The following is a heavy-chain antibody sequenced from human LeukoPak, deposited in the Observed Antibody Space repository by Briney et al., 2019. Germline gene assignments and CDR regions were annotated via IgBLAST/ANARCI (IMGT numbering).Heavy chain of an antibody. D-gene: IGHD2-21*02. Sequence: PGGSLRLSCAASGFTFSSYSMNWVRQAPGKGLEWVSVMYTGGGRYYGDSVKGRFTISRDNSKNTVFLQMNSLRVEDTALYYCTRGQSYCGADCYSDWGQGTLVTVSS. CDR3: TRGQSYCGADCYSD. CDR1: GFTFSSYS. V-gene: IGHV3-66*01. CDR2: MYTGGGR. J-gene: IGHJ4*02.